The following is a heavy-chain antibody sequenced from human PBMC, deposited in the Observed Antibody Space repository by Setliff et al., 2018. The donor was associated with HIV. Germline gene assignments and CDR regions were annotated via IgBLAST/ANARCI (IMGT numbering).Heavy chain of an antibody. CDR3: ARVPSSGWYGGHHYMDV. V-gene: IGHV4-59*01. D-gene: IGHD6-19*01. Sequence: PGGSLRLSCAASGFTFSGYAMSWIRQPPGKGLEWIGYISYSGSTNYNPSLKSRVTISVDTSKNQFSLKLSSVTAADTAVYYCARVPSSGWYGGHHYMDVWGKGAAVTV. CDR1: GFTFSGYA. J-gene: IGHJ6*03. CDR2: ISYSGST.